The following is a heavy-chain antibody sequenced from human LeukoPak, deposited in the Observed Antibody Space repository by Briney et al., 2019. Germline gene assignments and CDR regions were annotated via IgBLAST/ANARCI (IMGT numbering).Heavy chain of an antibody. D-gene: IGHD1-26*01. CDR1: GGSISSYY. Sequence: PSETLSLTCTVSGGSISSYYWSWIRQPPGKGLEWIGYIYYGGSTNYNPSLKSRVTISMDTSKNHFSLKLSSVTAADTAVYYCARQGVGAFFYFHYWGQGTLVTVSS. J-gene: IGHJ4*02. CDR3: ARQGVGAFFYFHY. CDR2: IYYGGST. V-gene: IGHV4-59*08.